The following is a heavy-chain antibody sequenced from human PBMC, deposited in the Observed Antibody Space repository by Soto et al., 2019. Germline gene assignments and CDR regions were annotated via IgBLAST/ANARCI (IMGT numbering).Heavy chain of an antibody. CDR1: GGTFSSYA. CDR3: ARASTGGAVAGDWFDP. CDR2: IIPIFGTA. D-gene: IGHD6-19*01. J-gene: IGHJ5*02. V-gene: IGHV1-69*06. Sequence: QVQLVQSGAEVKKPGSSVKVACNASGGTFSSYAISWVRQATGQGLEWLGGIIPIFGTANYAQKFQGRVTIHADKSTSTAYVELISLRSEDTAVYYCARASTGGAVAGDWFDPWGQGTLVTVSS.